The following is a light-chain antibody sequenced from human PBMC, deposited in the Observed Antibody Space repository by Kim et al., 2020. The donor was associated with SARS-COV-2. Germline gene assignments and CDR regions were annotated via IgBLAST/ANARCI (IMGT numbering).Light chain of an antibody. Sequence: PGERANLSCRASQGVSSNLAWYQQKPGQAPRLLIYGASTRATGIPARFSGSGSGTEFTLTISSLQSEDFAVYYCQQCYNWPPWTFGQGTKVDIK. CDR1: QGVSSN. CDR2: GAS. V-gene: IGKV3-15*01. J-gene: IGKJ1*01. CDR3: QQCYNWPPWT.